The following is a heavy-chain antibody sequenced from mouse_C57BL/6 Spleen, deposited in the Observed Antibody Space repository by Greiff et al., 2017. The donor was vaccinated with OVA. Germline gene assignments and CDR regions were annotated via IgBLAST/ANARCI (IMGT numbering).Heavy chain of an antibody. J-gene: IGHJ3*01. Sequence: VQLQQSGTVLARPGASVKMSCKTSGYTFTSYWMHWVKQRPGQGLEWIGAIYPGNSDTSYNQKCKGKAKLTAVTSASTAYMELSSLTNEDSAVYYCTLYYGSSYGAWFAYWGQGTLVTVSA. CDR1: GYTFTSYW. D-gene: IGHD1-1*01. CDR2: IYPGNSDT. CDR3: TLYYGSSYGAWFAY. V-gene: IGHV1-5*01.